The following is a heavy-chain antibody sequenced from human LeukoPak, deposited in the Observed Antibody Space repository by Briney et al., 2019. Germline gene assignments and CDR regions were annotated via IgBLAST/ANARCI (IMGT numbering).Heavy chain of an antibody. J-gene: IGHJ4*02. D-gene: IGHD1-26*01. Sequence: GGSLRLSCAASGFTFSSYGMHGVRQAPGKGLEWVAVISYDGSNKYYADSVKGRFTISRDNSKNTLYLQMNSLRAEDTAVYYCAKFLVGATSFDYWGQGTLVTVSS. CDR1: GFTFSSYG. V-gene: IGHV3-30*18. CDR2: ISYDGSNK. CDR3: AKFLVGATSFDY.